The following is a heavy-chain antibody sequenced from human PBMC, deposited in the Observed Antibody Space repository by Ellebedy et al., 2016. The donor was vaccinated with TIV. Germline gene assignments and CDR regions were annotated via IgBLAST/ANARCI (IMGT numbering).Heavy chain of an antibody. J-gene: IGHJ5*02. CDR3: AREGCSGGYCYWFDP. CDR1: GYTFTDYF. D-gene: IGHD2-15*01. CDR2: INPNTGGT. V-gene: IGHV1-2*02. Sequence: ASVKVSCKASGYTFTDYFMHWVRQAPGQGLEWMGWINPNTGGTTYPQKFQGRVTMTRDTSVRTAYMELSRLRSDDTAVYYCAREGCSGGYCYWFDPWGQGTLVTVSS.